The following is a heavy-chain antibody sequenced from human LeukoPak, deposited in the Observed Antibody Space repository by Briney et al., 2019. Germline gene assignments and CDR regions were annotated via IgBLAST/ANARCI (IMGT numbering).Heavy chain of an antibody. V-gene: IGHV3-21*01. J-gene: IGHJ4*02. CDR3: ARGLSSG. Sequence: GGSLRLSCAASGFTFSSFSMNWVRQAPGKGLEWVSSISSSGSYKYYADSVKGRFTISRDNAKNSLYPQMNSLRAEDTAVYYCARGLSSGWGQGTLVTVSS. D-gene: IGHD6-19*01. CDR1: GFTFSSFS. CDR2: ISSSGSYK.